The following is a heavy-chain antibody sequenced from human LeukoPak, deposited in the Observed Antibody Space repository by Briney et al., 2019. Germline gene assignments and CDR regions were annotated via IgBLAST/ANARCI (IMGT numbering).Heavy chain of an antibody. CDR1: GFTFSNYG. Sequence: GRSLRLSCAASGFTFSNYGMHWVRQAPSKGLEWVSVISFDGSAKYYADSVKGRFTISRDNSKNTLYLQMTSLRAEDTAVYYCAKDRVTAAGYYFDYWGQGTLVTVSS. D-gene: IGHD6-13*01. CDR3: AKDRVTAAGYYFDY. V-gene: IGHV3-30*18. CDR2: ISFDGSAK. J-gene: IGHJ4*02.